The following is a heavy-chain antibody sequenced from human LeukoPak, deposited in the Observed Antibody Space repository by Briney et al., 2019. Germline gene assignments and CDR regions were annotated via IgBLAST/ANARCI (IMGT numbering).Heavy chain of an antibody. CDR1: GYSISSGYY. Sequence: SETLSLTCAVSGYSISSGYYWGWSRQPPGKGVEWIGSSYHSGSTYYNPSLKRRVTISVDTSKTQFSLKLSSVTAADTAVYYCARVVTTKQNWFDPWGQGTLVTVSS. CDR3: ARVVTTKQNWFDP. J-gene: IGHJ5*02. V-gene: IGHV4-38-2*01. CDR2: SYHSGST. D-gene: IGHD4-17*01.